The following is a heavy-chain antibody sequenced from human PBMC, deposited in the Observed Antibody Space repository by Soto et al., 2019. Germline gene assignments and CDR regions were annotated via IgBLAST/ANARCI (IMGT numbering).Heavy chain of an antibody. J-gene: IGHJ4*02. CDR2: IYYSGST. D-gene: IGHD3-22*01. V-gene: IGHV4-39*01. Sequence: SETLSLTCTVSGGSISSSSYYWGWIRQPPGKGLEWIGSIYYSGSTYYNPSLKSRVTISVDTSKNQFSLKLSSVTAADTAVYYCARSRFFDSSGDPHEQFAFSGQGT. CDR1: GGSISSSSYY. CDR3: ARSRFFDSSGDPHEQFAF.